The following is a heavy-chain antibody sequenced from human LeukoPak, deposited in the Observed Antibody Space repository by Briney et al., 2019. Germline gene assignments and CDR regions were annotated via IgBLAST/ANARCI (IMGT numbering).Heavy chain of an antibody. V-gene: IGHV3-30*18. CDR1: GFTFNSYG. J-gene: IGHJ4*02. CDR2: ISYDGSNK. CDR3: AKGEDMVRGVNYFDY. D-gene: IGHD3-10*01. Sequence: GRSLRLSCAASGFTFNSYGMHWVRQAPGKGLEWVAVISYDGSNKYYADSVKGRFTISRDNSKNTLYLQMNSLRAEDTAVYYCAKGEDMVRGVNYFDYWGQGTLVTVSS.